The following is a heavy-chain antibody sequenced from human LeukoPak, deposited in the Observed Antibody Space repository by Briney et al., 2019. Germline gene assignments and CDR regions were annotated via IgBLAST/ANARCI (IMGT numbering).Heavy chain of an antibody. J-gene: IGHJ4*02. CDR3: ARDGLHYDILTQ. V-gene: IGHV4-61*02. Sequence: SETLSLTCTVSGGSISSSSYYWSWIRQPAGKGLEWIGRIYTSGSTNYNPSLKSRVTMSVDTSKNQFSLKLSSVTAADTAVYYCARDGLHYDILTQWGQGTLVTVSS. D-gene: IGHD3-9*01. CDR1: GGSISSSSYY. CDR2: IYTSGST.